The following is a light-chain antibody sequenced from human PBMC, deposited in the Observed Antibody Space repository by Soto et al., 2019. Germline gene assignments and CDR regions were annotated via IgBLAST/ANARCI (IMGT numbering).Light chain of an antibody. J-gene: IGLJ2*01. CDR2: EVT. Sequence: QSALTQPPSASGSPGQSVTISCTGTSSDVGAYNYVSWYQQHPGKAPKLIIYEVTERPSGVPDRFSGSKSGNTASLTVSGLQAEDEADFYCSSYAGSHNVIFXGGTQMTVL. CDR3: SSYAGSHNVI. V-gene: IGLV2-8*01. CDR1: SSDVGAYNY.